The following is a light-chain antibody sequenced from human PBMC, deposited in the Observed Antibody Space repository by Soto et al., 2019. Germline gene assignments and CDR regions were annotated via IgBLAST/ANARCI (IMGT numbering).Light chain of an antibody. CDR3: AARDDRLNGNL. CDR1: DSNIGSNY. J-gene: IGLJ1*01. Sequence: QSVLTQPPSASGTPGQAVSISCSGSDSNIGSNYVYWYQQVPGMAPTLLIFRNDQRPSGVPDRFSGFKSGTSASLGISGLRPEDEAFYYCAARDDRLNGNLFGTGTKLTVL. CDR2: RND. V-gene: IGLV1-47*01.